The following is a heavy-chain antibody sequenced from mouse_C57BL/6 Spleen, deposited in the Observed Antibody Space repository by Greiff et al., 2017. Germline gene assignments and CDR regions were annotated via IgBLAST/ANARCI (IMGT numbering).Heavy chain of an antibody. CDR2: ISSGGSYT. CDR1: GFTFSSYG. J-gene: IGHJ1*03. CDR3: ARPPITTVVAHWYFDV. Sequence: EVKVVESGGDLVKPGGSLKLSCAASGFTFSSYGMSWVRQTPDKRLEWVATISSGGSYTYYPDSVTGRFTISRDNAKKTLYLQMSSLKSEDTAMYYCARPPITTVVAHWYFDVWGTGTTVTVSS. D-gene: IGHD1-1*01. V-gene: IGHV5-6*01.